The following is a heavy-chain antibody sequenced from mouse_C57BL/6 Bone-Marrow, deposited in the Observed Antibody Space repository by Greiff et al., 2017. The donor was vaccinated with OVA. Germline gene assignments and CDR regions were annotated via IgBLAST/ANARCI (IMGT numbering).Heavy chain of an antibody. Sequence: EVQLQQSGAEHVRPGASVKLSCTASGFNIKDDYMHWVKQRPEQGLEWIGWIDPENGDTEYASKFPGKATITADTSANTAYLQLSSLTSEDTAVDYCTTLWLLRGAWFAYWGQGTLVTVSA. CDR1: GFNIKDDY. V-gene: IGHV14-4*01. CDR3: TTLWLLRGAWFAY. J-gene: IGHJ3*01. D-gene: IGHD2-3*01. CDR2: IDPENGDT.